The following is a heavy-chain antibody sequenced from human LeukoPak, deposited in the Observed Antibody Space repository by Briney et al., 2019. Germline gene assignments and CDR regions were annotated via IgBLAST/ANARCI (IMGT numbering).Heavy chain of an antibody. J-gene: IGHJ4*02. D-gene: IGHD1-26*01. V-gene: IGHV4-39*07. CDR2: IYYSGST. CDR1: GGSISSYY. Sequence: SETLSLTCTVSGGSISSYYWGRIRQPPGKGLEWIGSIYYSGSTYYNPSLKSRVTISVDTSKNQFSLKLSSVTAADTAVYYCASHRGSGSYFDYWGQGTLVTVSS. CDR3: ASHRGSGSYFDY.